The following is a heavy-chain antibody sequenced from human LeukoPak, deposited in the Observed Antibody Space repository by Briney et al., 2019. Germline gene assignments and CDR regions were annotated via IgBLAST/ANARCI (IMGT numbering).Heavy chain of an antibody. CDR3: ARQINWGGFDY. J-gene: IGHJ4*02. Sequence: SETLSLTCTVSGGSISSYYWSWIRQPPGKGLEWIGYIYYSGSTNYNPSLKSRVTKSVDTSKNQFSLKLSSVTAADTAVYYCARQINWGGFDYWGQGTLVTVSS. CDR2: IYYSGST. CDR1: GGSISSYY. V-gene: IGHV4-59*08. D-gene: IGHD7-27*01.